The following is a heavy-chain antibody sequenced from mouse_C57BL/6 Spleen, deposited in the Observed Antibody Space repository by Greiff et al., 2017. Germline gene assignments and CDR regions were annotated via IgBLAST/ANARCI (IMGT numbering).Heavy chain of an antibody. Sequence: EVQLVESVAELVRPGASVKLSCTASGFNIKNTYMHWVKQRPEQGLEWIGRIDPANGNTKYAPKFQGKATITADTSSNTAYLQLSSLTSEDTAIYYCARAPITTVVADYYAMDYWGQGTSVTVSS. CDR2: IDPANGNT. J-gene: IGHJ4*01. CDR3: ARAPITTVVADYYAMDY. V-gene: IGHV14-3*01. D-gene: IGHD1-1*01. CDR1: GFNIKNTY.